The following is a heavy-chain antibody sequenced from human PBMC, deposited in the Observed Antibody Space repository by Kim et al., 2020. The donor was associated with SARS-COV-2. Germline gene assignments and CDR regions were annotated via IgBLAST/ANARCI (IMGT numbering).Heavy chain of an antibody. Sequence: SETLSLTCTVSGGSISSSSNYWVWIRQAPGMGLEWIGSIDYSGSTYDNASLKRRVSISVDTSKNKFFLKLSSVTAADTAAYYYASQQHIVVVSAIRFWF. CDR3: ASQQHIVVVSAIRFWF. D-gene: IGHD2-21*02. CDR1: GGSISSSSNY. V-gene: IGHV4-39*01. J-gene: IGHJ5*01. CDR2: IDYSGST.